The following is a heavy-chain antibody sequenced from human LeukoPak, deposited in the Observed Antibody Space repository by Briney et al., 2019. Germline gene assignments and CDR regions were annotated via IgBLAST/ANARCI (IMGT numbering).Heavy chain of an antibody. CDR1: VFTFNSYD. CDR3: AKLRFYFDTSGLTPLYYFDY. Sequence: GGSLRLSCTVSVFTFNSYDMSWVRQGPGKGLEWMSGISDNGGSTYYADSVKGRFTISRDNSRNTLYLQMNSLRAEDTAVYYCAKLRFYFDTSGLTPLYYFDYWGQGTLVTVSS. J-gene: IGHJ4*02. D-gene: IGHD3-22*01. CDR2: ISDNGGST. V-gene: IGHV3-23*01.